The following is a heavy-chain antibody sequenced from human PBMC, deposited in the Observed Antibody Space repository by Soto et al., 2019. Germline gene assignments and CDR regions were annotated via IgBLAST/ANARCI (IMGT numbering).Heavy chain of an antibody. V-gene: IGHV4-39*01. Sequence: SETLSLTCTVSGGSISSSSYYWGWIRQPPGKGLEWIGSIYYSGSTYYNPSLKSRVTISVDTSKNQFSLKLSSVTAADTAVYYCARHGRRTGDWFSGVGAFDPWGQGTLVTVSS. CDR3: ARHGRRTGDWFSGVGAFDP. D-gene: IGHD3-9*01. J-gene: IGHJ5*02. CDR1: GGSISSSSYY. CDR2: IYYSGST.